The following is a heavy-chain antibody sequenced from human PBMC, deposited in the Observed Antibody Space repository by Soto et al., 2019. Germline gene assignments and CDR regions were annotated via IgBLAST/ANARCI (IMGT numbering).Heavy chain of an antibody. J-gene: IGHJ4*02. Sequence: EVQLLESGGGLVQPGGSLRLSCAASGFTFSSHVMSWVRQAPGKGLEWVSAISGSGGSTYYADSVKGRFTISRDNSKNTLYLQMTSLRADDTAVYYCAMWAGSSSSWYGPFDYWGQGTLVTVSS. CDR1: GFTFSSHV. V-gene: IGHV3-23*01. D-gene: IGHD6-13*01. CDR3: AMWAGSSSSWYGPFDY. CDR2: ISGSGGST.